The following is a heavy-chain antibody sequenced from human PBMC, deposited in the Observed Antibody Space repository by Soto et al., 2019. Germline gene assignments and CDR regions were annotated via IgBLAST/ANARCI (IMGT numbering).Heavy chain of an antibody. Sequence: EVQLVESGGGLVQPGGSLRLSCTASGFMFSAYWMSWVRQAPGKGLEWVANIKQDGSEKYYVDSLKGRFTLSRVNASNSLSLQMDSLRPEDTAVYYCVRDFDVWGRGTLVTVSS. CDR1: GFMFSAYW. V-gene: IGHV3-7*01. CDR2: IKQDGSEK. CDR3: VRDFDV. J-gene: IGHJ2*01.